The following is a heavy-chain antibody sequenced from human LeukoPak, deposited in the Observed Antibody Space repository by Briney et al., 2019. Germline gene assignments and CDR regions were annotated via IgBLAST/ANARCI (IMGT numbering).Heavy chain of an antibody. CDR1: GFTFRNYE. CDR3: AREYGYDSYFDF. D-gene: IGHD5-12*01. V-gene: IGHV3-48*03. CDR2: ISSSAVTK. J-gene: IGHJ4*02. Sequence: GGSLRLSCEASGFTFRNYEFNWVRQAPGKGLEWVSYISSSAVTKKYADSVRGRFTISRDNAKNPLYLDMTSLRAEDTAVYYCAREYGYDSYFDFWGQGVLVSVSS.